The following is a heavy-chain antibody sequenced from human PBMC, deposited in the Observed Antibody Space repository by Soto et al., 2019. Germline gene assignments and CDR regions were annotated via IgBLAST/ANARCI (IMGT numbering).Heavy chain of an antibody. V-gene: IGHV4-30-4*08. J-gene: IGHJ4*02. CDR1: DGSITSSNSY. CDR2: IYYSGST. CDR3: ARYNHGLLDY. Sequence: TLSLTCTVSDGSITSSNSYWGWIRQPPGKGLEWIGYIYYSGSTYYNPSLKSRVTISRDTSKNQFSLKLSSVTAADTAVYYCARYNHGLLDYWGQGSLVIVSS. D-gene: IGHD5-18*01.